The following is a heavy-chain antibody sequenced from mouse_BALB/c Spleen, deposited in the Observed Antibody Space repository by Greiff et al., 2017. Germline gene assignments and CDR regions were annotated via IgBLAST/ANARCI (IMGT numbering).Heavy chain of an antibody. D-gene: IGHD2-2*01. Sequence: QVQLKESGPGLVAPSQTLSITCIVSGFSFTGYGVNWVRQSPGKGLEWLGMIWGDGSTDYNSALKSRLSISKDNSKSQVFLKMNSLQTDDTARYYCARIYYGYDVYLDVWGAGTTVTVSS. V-gene: IGHV2-6-7*01. CDR2: IWGDGST. J-gene: IGHJ1*01. CDR1: GFSFTGYG. CDR3: ARIYYGYDVYLDV.